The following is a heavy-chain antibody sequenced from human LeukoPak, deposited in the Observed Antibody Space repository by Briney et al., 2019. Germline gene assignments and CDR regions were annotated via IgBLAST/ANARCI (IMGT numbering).Heavy chain of an antibody. CDR1: GGSISSYY. CDR3: ARDRDSSGWYDY. J-gene: IGHJ4*02. V-gene: IGHV4-59*12. CDR2: IYHSGST. D-gene: IGHD6-19*01. Sequence: SETLSLTCTVSGGSISSYYWSWIRQPPGKGLEWIGYIYHSGSTYYNPSLKSRVTISVDRSKNQFSLKLSSVTAADTAVYCCARDRDSSGWYDYWGQGTLVTVSS.